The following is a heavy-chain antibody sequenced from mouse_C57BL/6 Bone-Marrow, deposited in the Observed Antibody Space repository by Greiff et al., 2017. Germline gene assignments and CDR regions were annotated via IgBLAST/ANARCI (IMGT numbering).Heavy chain of an antibody. J-gene: IGHJ3*01. CDR2: INPGSGGT. Sequence: VQLQQSGAELVRPGTSVKVSCKASGYAFTNYLIEWVKQRPGQGLEWIGLINPGSGGTKYNEKVKGKATLTADKSSSTDYMELSSLTAEDSAFYVCTRACNWDSWFAYWGQGTLVTVSA. D-gene: IGHD4-1*01. CDR3: TRACNWDSWFAY. V-gene: IGHV1-54*01. CDR1: GYAFTNYL.